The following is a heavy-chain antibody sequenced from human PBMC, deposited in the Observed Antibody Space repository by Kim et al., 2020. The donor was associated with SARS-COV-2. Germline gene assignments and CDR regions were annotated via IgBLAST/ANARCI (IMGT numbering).Heavy chain of an antibody. Sequence: GGSLRLSCAVSGFIFDTNAMSWVRQAPGRGLEWVSSISGSGTNKYYADSVKGRFTSSRDNSKNTVYLQMNSLRAEDTALYYCAKDIHDSGSLHPYYFDYWGQGTLVPVSA. J-gene: IGHJ4*02. CDR3: AKDIHDSGSLHPYYFDY. V-gene: IGHV3-23*01. D-gene: IGHD3-10*01. CDR1: GFIFDTNA. CDR2: ISGSGTNK.